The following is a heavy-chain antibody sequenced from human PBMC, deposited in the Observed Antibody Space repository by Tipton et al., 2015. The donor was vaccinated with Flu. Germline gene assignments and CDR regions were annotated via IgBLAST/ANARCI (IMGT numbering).Heavy chain of an antibody. CDR3: ATKFANSGVWESADY. CDR1: GGSINNYY. J-gene: IGHJ4*02. CDR2: IYYTGST. D-gene: IGHD2-15*01. Sequence: TLSLTCTVSGGSINNYYWSWIRQPPGKGLEWIGYIYYTGSTNYNPSLKSRVTISVDTSKNQFSLNLSSVTAADTALYYCATKFANSGVWESADYWGQGTVVTVSS. V-gene: IGHV4-59*08.